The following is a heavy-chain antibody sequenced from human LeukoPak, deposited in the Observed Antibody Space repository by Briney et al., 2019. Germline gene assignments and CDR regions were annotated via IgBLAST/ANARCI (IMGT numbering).Heavy chain of an antibody. D-gene: IGHD5-12*01. CDR3: AKMVATIGFGRYFDY. CDR2: IRYDGSDK. Sequence: PGGSLRLSCAASGFTFSYYGMHWARQAPGKGLEWVAFIRYDGSDKYYADSVKGRFTISRDNSKNMLYLQMNSLRAEDTAVYYCAKMVATIGFGRYFDYWGQGTLITVSS. CDR1: GFTFSYYG. V-gene: IGHV3-30*02. J-gene: IGHJ4*02.